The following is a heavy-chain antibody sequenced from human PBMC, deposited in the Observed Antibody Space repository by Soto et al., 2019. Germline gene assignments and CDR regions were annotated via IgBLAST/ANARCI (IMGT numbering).Heavy chain of an antibody. CDR3: ARDLLPPLYDFWSGYYYYYGMDV. V-gene: IGHV3-74*01. J-gene: IGHJ6*02. D-gene: IGHD3-3*01. CDR2: INSDGSST. CDR1: GFTFSSYW. Sequence: GGSLRLSCAASGFTFSSYWMHWVRQAPGKGLVWVSRINSDGSSTSYADSVKGRFTISRDNAKNTLYLQMNSLRAEDTAVYYCARDLLPPLYDFWSGYYYYYGMDVWGQGTTVTVSS.